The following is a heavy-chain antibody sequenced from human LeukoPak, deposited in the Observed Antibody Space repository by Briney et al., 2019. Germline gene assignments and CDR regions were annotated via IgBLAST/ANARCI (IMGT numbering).Heavy chain of an antibody. V-gene: IGHV3-74*01. D-gene: IGHD1-26*01. CDR1: GFTFSSYW. CDR3: GKELFQWANADY. J-gene: IGHJ4*02. CDR2: INSDGSST. Sequence: GGSLRLSCAASGFTFSSYWMHWVRHAPGKGLVWVSRINSDGSSTSYADSVKGRFTISRDNSKNTLYLQMNSLRAEDTAVYYCGKELFQWANADYWGQGTLVTVSS.